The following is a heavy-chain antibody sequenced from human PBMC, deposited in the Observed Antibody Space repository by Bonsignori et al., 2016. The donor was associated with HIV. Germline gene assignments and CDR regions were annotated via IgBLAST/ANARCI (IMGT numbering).Heavy chain of an antibody. V-gene: IGHV4-34*01. J-gene: IGHJ6*03. CDR1: GGSFSGYY. D-gene: IGHD6-19*01. CDR2: INHSGST. CDR3: ARGRGSGWPNYYYYMDV. Sequence: SETLSLTCAVYGGSFSGYYWSWIRQPQEGLEWIGEINHSGSTNYNPSLNSRVTISVDTSKNQFSLKLSSMTAADTAVYYCARGRGSGWPNYYYYMDVWGKGTTVTVSS.